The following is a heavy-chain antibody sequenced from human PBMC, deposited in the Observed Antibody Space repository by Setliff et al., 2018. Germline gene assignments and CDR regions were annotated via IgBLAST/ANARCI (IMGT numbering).Heavy chain of an antibody. V-gene: IGHV4-61*09. CDR3: ARMSGFQYIDV. D-gene: IGHD3-3*01. CDR1: GDSISSRTHY. Sequence: PSETLSLTCTVSGDSISSRTHYWSWIRQPAGEGLEWIGQIYTSWSTNYNPSLQSRVTISLDTSKNQFSLKLSSVTAADTAVYYCARMSGFQYIDVWGKGATVTSP. J-gene: IGHJ6*03. CDR2: IYTSWST.